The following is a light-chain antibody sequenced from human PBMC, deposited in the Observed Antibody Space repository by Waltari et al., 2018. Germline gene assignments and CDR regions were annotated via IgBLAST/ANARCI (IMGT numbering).Light chain of an antibody. CDR3: HAYDSALRNVV. CDR2: SNY. Sequence: QSALTQPPSLSGAPGQRVSISCTGKTSNFGPGYDVHWYQQLPGAAPKLLIYSNYNRPQGVPDRVSGAKYGTSASMASAGRQADDEADYYCHAYDSALRNVVFGGGTKLTV. J-gene: IGLJ2*01. V-gene: IGLV1-40*01. CDR1: TSNFGPGYD.